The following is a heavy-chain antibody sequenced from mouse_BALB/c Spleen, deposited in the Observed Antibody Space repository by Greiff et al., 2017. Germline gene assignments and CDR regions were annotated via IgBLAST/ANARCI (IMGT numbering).Heavy chain of an antibody. CDR1: GFTFSDFY. V-gene: IGHV7-1*02. Sequence: EVKVVESGGGLVQPGGSLRLSCATSGFTFSDFYMEWVRQPPGKRLEWIAASRNKANDYTTEYSASVKGRFIVSRDTSQSILYLQMNALRAEDTAIYYCAREAPYEGYAMDYWGQGTSVTVSS. J-gene: IGHJ4*01. CDR2: SRNKANDYTT. CDR3: AREAPYEGYAMDY. D-gene: IGHD2-3*01.